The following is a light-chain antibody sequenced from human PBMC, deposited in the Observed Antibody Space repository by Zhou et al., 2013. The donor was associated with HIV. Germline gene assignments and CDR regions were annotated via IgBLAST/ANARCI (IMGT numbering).Light chain of an antibody. V-gene: IGLV2-14*03. J-gene: IGLJ2*01. CDR2: DVS. Sequence: QSALTQPASVSGSPGQSITISCTGTSSDVGGYNYVSWYQQHPGKAPKLMIYDVSNRPSGVSNRFSGSKSGNTASLTISGLQAEDEADYYCSSYRSSSLGVFGGGTKADRP. CDR3: SSYRSSSLGV. CDR1: SSDVGGYNY.